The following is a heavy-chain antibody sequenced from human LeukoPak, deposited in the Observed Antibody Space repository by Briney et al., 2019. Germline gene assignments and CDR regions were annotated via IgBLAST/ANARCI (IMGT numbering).Heavy chain of an antibody. J-gene: IGHJ4*02. Sequence: SETLSLTCTVSGGSISSGVYYGSWIRQPPGEGREWVGYIYYSGSTYYNPSLESRVTISVDTSKNQFSLKLSSVTAADTAVYYCAREGITMVRGPVDYWGQGTLVTVSS. CDR2: IYYSGST. CDR3: AREGITMVRGPVDY. CDR1: GGSISSGVYY. D-gene: IGHD3-10*01. V-gene: IGHV4-30-4*01.